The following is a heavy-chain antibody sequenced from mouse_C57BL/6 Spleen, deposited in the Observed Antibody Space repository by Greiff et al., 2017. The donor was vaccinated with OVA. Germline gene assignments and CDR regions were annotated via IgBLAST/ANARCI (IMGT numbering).Heavy chain of an antibody. CDR3: ARPGVYYGNYNWYFDV. D-gene: IGHD2-1*01. V-gene: IGHV1-61*01. J-gene: IGHJ1*03. CDR2: IYPSDSET. CDR1: GYTFTSYW. Sequence: QVQLQQPGAELVRPGSSVKLSCKASGYTFTSYWMDWVKQRPGQGLEWIGNIYPSDSETHYNQKFKDKATLTVDKSSSTAYMQLSSLTSEDSAVYYCARPGVYYGNYNWYFDVWGTGTTVTVSS.